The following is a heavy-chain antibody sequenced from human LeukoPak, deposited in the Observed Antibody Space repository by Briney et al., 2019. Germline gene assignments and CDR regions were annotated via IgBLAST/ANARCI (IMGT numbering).Heavy chain of an antibody. CDR2: INRSGST. CDR3: ARCPSYYLFDY. Sequence: PSETLSLTCAVYGGSFSGYYWSWIRQPPGKGLEWIGEINRSGSTNYNPSLKSRVTISVDTSKNQFSLKLSSVTAAGTAVYYCARCPSYYLFDYWGQGTLVTVSS. D-gene: IGHD3-10*01. CDR1: GGSFSGYY. V-gene: IGHV4-34*01. J-gene: IGHJ4*02.